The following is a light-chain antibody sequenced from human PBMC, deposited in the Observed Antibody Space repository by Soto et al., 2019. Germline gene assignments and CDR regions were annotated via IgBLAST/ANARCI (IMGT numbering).Light chain of an antibody. CDR3: ATWDDSLSGVV. Sequence: QSVLTQPPSASGTPGQRVTISCSGSSSNIGSNYVYWHQQLPGTAPKLLIYRNNERPSGVPDRFSGSKSGTSASLAISGLRSEDEGDYYCATWDDSLSGVVFGGGTKLTVL. CDR1: SSNIGSNY. V-gene: IGLV1-47*01. CDR2: RNN. J-gene: IGLJ2*01.